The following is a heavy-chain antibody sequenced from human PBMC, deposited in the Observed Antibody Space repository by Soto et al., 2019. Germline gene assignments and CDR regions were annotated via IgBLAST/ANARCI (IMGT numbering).Heavy chain of an antibody. CDR1: GFTFSSYS. Sequence: EVQLVESGGGLVKPGGSLRLSCAASGFTFSSYSMNWVRQAPGKGLEWVSSISSSSSYIYYADSVKGRFTISRDNAKNSLYLQMNSLRAEDTAVYYCARDRDLEHTRDYYYGMDVWGQGTTVTVSS. V-gene: IGHV3-21*01. CDR3: ARDRDLEHTRDYYYGMDV. CDR2: ISSSSSYI. D-gene: IGHD1-1*01. J-gene: IGHJ6*02.